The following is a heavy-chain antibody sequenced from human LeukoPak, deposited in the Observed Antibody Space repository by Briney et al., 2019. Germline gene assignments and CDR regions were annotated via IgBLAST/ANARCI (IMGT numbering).Heavy chain of an antibody. CDR2: INWSGGST. CDR3: ARAPITSPFYFDY. V-gene: IGHV3-20*04. J-gene: IGHJ4*02. Sequence: GGSLRLSCTASGFAFDEHGMSWLRQVPGKGLEWVSGINWSGGSTDYADPLRGRFTISRDNAKNSLYLQMDSLRAEDTALYYCARAPITSPFYFDYWGQGTLVTVSS. CDR1: GFAFDEHG. D-gene: IGHD2-2*01.